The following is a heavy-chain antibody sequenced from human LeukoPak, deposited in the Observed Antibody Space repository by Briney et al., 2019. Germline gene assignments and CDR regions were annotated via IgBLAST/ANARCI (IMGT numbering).Heavy chain of an antibody. J-gene: IGHJ5*02. V-gene: IGHV4-59*01. CDR1: GFTFSSYW. Sequence: PGGSLRLSCAASGFTFSSYWMHWIRQPPGTGLEWIGYVSNSGSTNYNPSLKSRVTISVDTPKSQFSLKLTSVTAADTAVYYCARDLQSTGYYSGWFDPWGQGTLVTVSS. CDR2: VSNSGST. D-gene: IGHD3-22*01. CDR3: ARDLQSTGYYSGWFDP.